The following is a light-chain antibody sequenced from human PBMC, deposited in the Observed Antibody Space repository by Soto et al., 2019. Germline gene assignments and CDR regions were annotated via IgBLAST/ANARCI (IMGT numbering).Light chain of an antibody. CDR2: AAS. CDR3: QQLNPYPLT. V-gene: IGKV1-9*01. CDR1: QGISSY. Sequence: DIQLTQSPSFLSASVGDRVTITCRASQGISSYLAWYQQKPGEAPNLLIYAASTLQSGVPSRFSGSGSGTEFTLTIISLQPEDFATYYCQQLNPYPLTFGGGTKVEIK. J-gene: IGKJ4*01.